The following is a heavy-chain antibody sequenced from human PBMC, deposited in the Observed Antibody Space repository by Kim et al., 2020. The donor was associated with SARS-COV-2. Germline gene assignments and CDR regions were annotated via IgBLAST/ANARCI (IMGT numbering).Heavy chain of an antibody. V-gene: IGHV3-21*01. J-gene: IGHJ2*01. Sequence: DSVKGRFTISRDNAKTSLYLQMNSLRAEDTAVYYCAGVFDFEVRYWYFDLWGRGTLVTVSS. CDR3: AGVFDFEVRYWYFDL. D-gene: IGHD3-10*01.